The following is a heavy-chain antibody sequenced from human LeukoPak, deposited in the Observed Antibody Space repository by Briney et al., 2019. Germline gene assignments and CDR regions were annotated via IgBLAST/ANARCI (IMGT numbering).Heavy chain of an antibody. D-gene: IGHD3-22*01. Sequence: GGSLRLSCAASGFTVSSNYMSWVRQAPGKGLEWVSVIYSGGSTYYADSVKGRFTISRDNSKNTLYLQMNSLRAEDTAVYYCARRGDYYDSSGYYYDYWGQGTLVTVSS. CDR2: IYSGGST. CDR1: GFTVSSNY. CDR3: ARRGDYYDSSGYYYDY. J-gene: IGHJ4*02. V-gene: IGHV3-53*01.